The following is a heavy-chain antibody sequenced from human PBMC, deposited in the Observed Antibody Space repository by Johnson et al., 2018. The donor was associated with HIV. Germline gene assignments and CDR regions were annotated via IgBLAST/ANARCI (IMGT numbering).Heavy chain of an antibody. CDR1: GFTFSSYA. CDR3: AKDEAQTFGSACTDAFDF. D-gene: IGHD2-8*01. Sequence: QVQLVESGGGVVQPGRSLRLSCAASGFTFSSYAMHWVRQAPGKGLEWVAVISYDGSNQYYADSVKGRFTISRDNSKNTLYLQMNRLRSDDTAVYYCAKDEAQTFGSACTDAFDFWGQGTVFTVS. V-gene: IGHV3-30-3*01. CDR2: ISYDGSNQ. J-gene: IGHJ3*01.